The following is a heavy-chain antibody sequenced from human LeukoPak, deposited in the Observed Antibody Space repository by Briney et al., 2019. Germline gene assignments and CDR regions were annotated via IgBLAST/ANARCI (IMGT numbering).Heavy chain of an antibody. CDR2: IWSDGSQK. J-gene: IGHJ4*02. V-gene: IGHV3-33*01. CDR3: ARDDALGRLGY. D-gene: IGHD3-10*01. Sequence: GRSLRLPCATSGFTFTTYGFHWVRQAPGQGLEWVAVIWSDGSQKYYADSVKGRFTISRDDSQNTLYLQMNSLRVEDTAVYSCARDDALGRLGYWGQGTLVTVSS. CDR1: GFTFTTYG.